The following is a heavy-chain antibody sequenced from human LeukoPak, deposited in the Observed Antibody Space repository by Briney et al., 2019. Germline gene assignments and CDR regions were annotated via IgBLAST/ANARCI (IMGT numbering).Heavy chain of an antibody. D-gene: IGHD1-26*01. CDR1: GFSFSSYA. CDR3: AKHSGSFGYYYMDV. CDR2: ISAGGGST. V-gene: IGHV3-23*01. Sequence: PGGSLRLSCAASGFSFSSYAMSWVRQAPGKGLEWVSAISAGGGSTYYGDSVKGRFTNSKDSSKNTLYLQMSSLTAGDTAVYYCAKHSGSFGYYYMDVWGKGTTVIVSS. J-gene: IGHJ6*03.